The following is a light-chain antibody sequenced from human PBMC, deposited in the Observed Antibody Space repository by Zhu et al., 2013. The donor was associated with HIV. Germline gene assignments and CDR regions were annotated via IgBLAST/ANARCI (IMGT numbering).Light chain of an antibody. CDR1: EGISNS. Sequence: DIQMTQSPSSLSASVGDRVTITCRASEGISNSLAWYQQKPGKVPKLLIYAASTLQSGVPSRFSGSGSGTDFTLTISILQPEDVATYYCQKYNSAPWTFGQGTKVEIK. V-gene: IGKV1-27*01. CDR2: AAS. J-gene: IGKJ1*01. CDR3: QKYNSAPWT.